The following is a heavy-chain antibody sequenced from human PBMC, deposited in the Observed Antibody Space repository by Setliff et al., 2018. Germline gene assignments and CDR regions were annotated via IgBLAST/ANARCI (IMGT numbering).Heavy chain of an antibody. Sequence: NPSETLSLTCAVSGYSISSGYYWGWTRQPPGKGLEWIGSIYHSGSTYYNPSLKSRVTISVDTSKNQFSLKLSSVTAADTAVYYCARLWRRIQQIDYWGQGTLVTVSS. CDR1: GYSISSGYY. CDR2: IYHSGST. V-gene: IGHV4-38-2*01. CDR3: ARLWRRIQQIDY. J-gene: IGHJ4*02. D-gene: IGHD3-10*01.